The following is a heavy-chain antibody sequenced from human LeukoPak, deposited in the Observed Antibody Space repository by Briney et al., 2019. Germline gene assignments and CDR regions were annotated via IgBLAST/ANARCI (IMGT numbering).Heavy chain of an antibody. CDR3: ARCSGIAAAGTRADWFDP. CDR1: GGSISSYY. V-gene: IGHV4-59*01. D-gene: IGHD6-13*01. Sequence: PSETLSLTCTVSGGSISSYYWSWIRQPPGKGLEWVGYIYYSGSTNYNPSLKSRVTISVDTSKNKFSLKLSSVTAADTAVYYCARCSGIAAAGTRADWFDPWGQGALVTVSS. CDR2: IYYSGST. J-gene: IGHJ5*02.